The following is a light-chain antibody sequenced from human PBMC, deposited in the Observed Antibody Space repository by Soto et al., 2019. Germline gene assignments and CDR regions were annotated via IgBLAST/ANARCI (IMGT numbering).Light chain of an antibody. CDR2: GAS. CDR3: QQSYSTRIT. Sequence: DIQMTQSPSSLSASVGDRVTITCRASQNINSYLNWYQQKPGKAPKLLIYGASSLQSGVPSRFSGIGSGTDFTLTISSLQPEDFAIYYCQQSYSTRITFGPGTKVEIK. V-gene: IGKV1-39*01. J-gene: IGKJ3*01. CDR1: QNINSY.